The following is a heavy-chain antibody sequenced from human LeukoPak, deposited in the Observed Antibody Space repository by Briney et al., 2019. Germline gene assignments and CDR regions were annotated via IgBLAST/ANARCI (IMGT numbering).Heavy chain of an antibody. Sequence: GGSLRLSCAVSGFTFDSYGMHWVRQAPGKGLEWVAVISHDGSTIYYADSVEGRFTISRDNSDNTLFLQMNSLRAEDTAIYYCARVGSSWSPGGWFDPWGQGTLVTVSS. J-gene: IGHJ5*02. D-gene: IGHD6-13*01. V-gene: IGHV3-30*03. CDR3: ARVGSSWSPGGWFDP. CDR2: ISHDGSTI. CDR1: GFTFDSYG.